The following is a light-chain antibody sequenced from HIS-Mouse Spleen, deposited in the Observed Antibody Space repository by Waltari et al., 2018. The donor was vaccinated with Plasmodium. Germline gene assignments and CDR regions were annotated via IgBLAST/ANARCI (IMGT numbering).Light chain of an antibody. CDR2: AAS. J-gene: IGKJ3*01. CDR3: QQYYSFPLT. CDR1: QCISSY. Sequence: AIWMTQSPSLLSASTGDGVTISCRMSQCISSYLAWYQQKPGKAPELLIYAASTLQSGVPSRFSGSGSGTDFTLTISCLQSEDFATYYCQQYYSFPLTFGPGTKVDIK. V-gene: IGKV1D-8*02.